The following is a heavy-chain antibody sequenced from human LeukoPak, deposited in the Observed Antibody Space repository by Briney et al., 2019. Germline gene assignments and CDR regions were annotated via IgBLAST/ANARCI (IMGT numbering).Heavy chain of an antibody. J-gene: IGHJ4*02. CDR3: TKDAGGRRGGYNSNWRQLDY. V-gene: IGHV3-9*01. Sequence: GRSLRLSCAASGFTFDNYAMHWVRQAPGKGLEWVSGISWNSDSIDYAGSVRGRFSISRDNAKNSLYLQMNSLRVEDTALYYCTKDAGGRRGGYNSNWRQLDYWGQGTLVTVSS. CDR1: GFTFDNYA. D-gene: IGHD6-13*01. CDR2: ISWNSDSI.